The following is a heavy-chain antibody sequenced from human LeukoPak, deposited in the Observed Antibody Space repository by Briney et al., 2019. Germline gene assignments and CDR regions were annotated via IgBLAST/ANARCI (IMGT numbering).Heavy chain of an antibody. D-gene: IGHD3-10*01. Sequence: GGSLRLSCAASGFTLNSYWMHWVRQAPGKGLVWVSRINSDGSSTNYADSVKGRFTISRDNAKNTLYLQMNSLRAEDTAVYYCAREGQQPRGVRWFDPWGQGTLVTVSS. CDR3: AREGQQPRGVRWFDP. CDR2: INSDGSST. J-gene: IGHJ5*02. V-gene: IGHV3-74*01. CDR1: GFTLNSYW.